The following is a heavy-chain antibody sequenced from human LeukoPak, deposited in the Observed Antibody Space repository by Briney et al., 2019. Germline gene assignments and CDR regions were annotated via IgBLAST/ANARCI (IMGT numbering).Heavy chain of an antibody. CDR1: GGTFSSYG. J-gene: IGHJ3*02. Sequence: RASVKVSCKASGGTFSSYGISWVRQAPGRGLEWMGWISTYNGNTSYAQKLQGRVTMTTDTSTSTAYMELRSLRSDDTAVYYCARCKYSWSPHYDYVWGSYRHNAFDIWGQGTMVTVSS. D-gene: IGHD3-16*02. CDR2: ISTYNGNT. CDR3: ARCKYSWSPHYDYVWGSYRHNAFDI. V-gene: IGHV1-18*01.